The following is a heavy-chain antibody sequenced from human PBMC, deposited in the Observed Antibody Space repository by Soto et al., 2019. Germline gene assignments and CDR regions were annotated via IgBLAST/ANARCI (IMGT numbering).Heavy chain of an antibody. J-gene: IGHJ4*02. V-gene: IGHV3-33*01. CDR3: ARDPSHGSGSYLDS. D-gene: IGHD3-10*01. CDR1: GFTFSNYG. Sequence: LRLSCAASGFTFSNYGMHWVRQAPGKGLEWVAVIWYDGSNKYYADSVKGRFTISRDNSKNTLYVQMNSLRAEDTAVYYCARDPSHGSGSYLDSWGQGTLVTVSS. CDR2: IWYDGSNK.